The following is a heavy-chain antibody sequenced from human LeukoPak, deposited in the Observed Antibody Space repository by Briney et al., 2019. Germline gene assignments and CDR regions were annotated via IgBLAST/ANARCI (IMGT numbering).Heavy chain of an antibody. D-gene: IGHD6-13*01. Sequence: ASVKVSCKASGYTFTGYYMHWVRQAPGQGLEWMGWINPNSGGTNYAQKFQGRVTMTRDTSISTAYMELSRLRSDDTAVYYCANAAAAINYYYYMDVWGKGTTVTVSS. CDR2: INPNSGGT. CDR1: GYTFTGYY. CDR3: ANAAAAINYYYYMDV. V-gene: IGHV1-2*02. J-gene: IGHJ6*03.